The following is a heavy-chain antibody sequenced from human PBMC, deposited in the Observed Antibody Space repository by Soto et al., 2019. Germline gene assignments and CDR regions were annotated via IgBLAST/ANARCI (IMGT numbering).Heavy chain of an antibody. Sequence: QVRLVESGGGVVQPGKSLRVSCAASGFTFTSFSIHWVRQAPGKGLEWVALVLFDGSSQYYADSVKGRFTISRDNSMNTVDLQMSSLRPDDTAVYYCARRDTRYYYYGLDVWGQGTTVTVSS. J-gene: IGHJ6*02. CDR1: GFTFTSFS. V-gene: IGHV3-30-3*01. CDR3: ARRDTRYYYYGLDV. CDR2: VLFDGSSQ.